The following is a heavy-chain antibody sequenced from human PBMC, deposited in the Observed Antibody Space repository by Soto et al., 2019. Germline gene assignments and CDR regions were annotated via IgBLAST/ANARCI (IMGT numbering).Heavy chain of an antibody. CDR3: XXRXXXXXXXYGMDV. Sequence: EVQLVQSGAEVKKPGESLKISCKXXXXXXXXCWXXXVRQXPGKXXXWMGIIYPGDSDTRYSPSFQGQVTISADKSISTAYLQWSSLKASDTXMYYXXXRXXXXXXXYGMDVWGQGTTVTVSS. CDR1: XXXXXXCW. J-gene: IGHJ6*02. V-gene: IGHV5-51*01. CDR2: IYPGDSDT.